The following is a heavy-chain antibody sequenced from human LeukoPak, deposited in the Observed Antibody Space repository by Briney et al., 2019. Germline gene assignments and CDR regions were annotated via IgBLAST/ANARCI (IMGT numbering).Heavy chain of an antibody. CDR3: ARDDSYGYTFDI. J-gene: IGHJ3*02. V-gene: IGHV3-21*01. CDR1: GFTFSSYN. CDR2: ISSSSSYI. D-gene: IGHD5-18*01. Sequence: GGSLRLSCAASGFTFSSYNMNWVRQAPGKGLEWVSSISSSSSYIYYADSVKGRFTISRDNAKNSLYLQMNSLRAEDTAVYYCARDDSYGYTFDIWGQGTMVTVSS.